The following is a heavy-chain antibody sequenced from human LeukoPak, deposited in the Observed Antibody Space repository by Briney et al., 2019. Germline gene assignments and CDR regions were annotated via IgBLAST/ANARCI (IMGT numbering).Heavy chain of an antibody. V-gene: IGHV4-59*01. Sequence: PSETLSLTCAVYGGSFSGYYWSWIRQPPGKGLEWMGYIYYTGSTNYNPSLKSRVTISVDTSKNQFSLKLSSVTAADTAVYYCARAPRRSSYYYFDYWGQGTLVTVSS. CDR1: GGSFSGYY. CDR2: IYYTGST. D-gene: IGHD6-6*01. CDR3: ARAPRRSSYYYFDY. J-gene: IGHJ4*02.